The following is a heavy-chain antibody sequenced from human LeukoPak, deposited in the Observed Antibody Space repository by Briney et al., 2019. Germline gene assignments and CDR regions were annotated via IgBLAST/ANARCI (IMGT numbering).Heavy chain of an antibody. Sequence: PGGSLRLSCAASGFTSSSYSMNWVRRAPGKGLEWVTYISSSSSMIYYADSVKGRFTISRDNAKNSLYLQMKSLRDEDTAIYYCARDYGDLPARVPYFDYWGQGTLVTVSS. J-gene: IGHJ4*02. V-gene: IGHV3-48*02. CDR3: ARDYGDLPARVPYFDY. D-gene: IGHD4-17*01. CDR2: ISSSSSMI. CDR1: GFTSSSYS.